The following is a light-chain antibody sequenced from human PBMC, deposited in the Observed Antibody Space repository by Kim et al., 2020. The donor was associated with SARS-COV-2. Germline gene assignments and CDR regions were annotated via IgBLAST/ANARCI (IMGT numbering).Light chain of an antibody. J-gene: IGKJ2*01. Sequence: DIVMTQSPVSLAVSLGERATINCKSSQSVLYSSNNKNYLAWYQQKPGQPPKLLIYWASTRESGVPDRFSGSGSGTDFTLTISSLQAEDVAVYYCQQYYSTPYTFGQGTKLEI. CDR2: WAS. CDR3: QQYYSTPYT. CDR1: QSVLYSSNNKNY. V-gene: IGKV4-1*01.